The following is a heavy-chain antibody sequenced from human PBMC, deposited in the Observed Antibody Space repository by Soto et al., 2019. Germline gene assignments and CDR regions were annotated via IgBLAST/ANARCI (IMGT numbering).Heavy chain of an antibody. CDR3: ARGDCISTSCYLFHGFDP. CDR2: IFYSGST. D-gene: IGHD2-2*01. CDR1: SGSISSTIYS. V-gene: IGHV4-39*07. J-gene: IGHJ5*02. Sequence: PSETLSLTCTVSSGSISSTIYSWDWIRQPPGKGLEWIGSIFYSGSTYYNPSLKSRVTISVDTSKNQFSLKLSSVTAADTAVYYCARGDCISTSCYLFHGFDPWGQGTLVTVSS.